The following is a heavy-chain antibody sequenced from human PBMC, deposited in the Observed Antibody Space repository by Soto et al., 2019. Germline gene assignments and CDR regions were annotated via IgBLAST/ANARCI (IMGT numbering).Heavy chain of an antibody. J-gene: IGHJ2*01. CDR3: AALTPTSWNLSI. CDR1: CDSITAGGHY. Sequence: SETLSLTCTVSCDSITAGGHYWAWIRQHPEKGLEWLGYIHYSGTTDYNPSLKSRLTVSVDTSKNQFSLSLSSVTAADTAIYYCAALTPTSWNLSIWGRGTMVTISS. CDR2: IHYSGTT. D-gene: IGHD1-7*01. V-gene: IGHV4-31*03.